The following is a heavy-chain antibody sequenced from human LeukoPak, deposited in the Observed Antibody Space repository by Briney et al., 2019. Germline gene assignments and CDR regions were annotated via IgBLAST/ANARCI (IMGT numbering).Heavy chain of an antibody. V-gene: IGHV4-59*01. CDR3: ARGHYGSGSYPTTHYYYGMDV. D-gene: IGHD3-10*01. J-gene: IGHJ6*02. Sequence: PSETLSLTCTVSGGSISSYYWSWIRQPPGKGLEWIGYIYYSGSTNYNPSLKSRVTISVDTSKNQFSLKLSSVTAADTAVYYCARGHYGSGSYPTTHYYYGMDVWGQGTTVTVSS. CDR1: GGSISSYY. CDR2: IYYSGST.